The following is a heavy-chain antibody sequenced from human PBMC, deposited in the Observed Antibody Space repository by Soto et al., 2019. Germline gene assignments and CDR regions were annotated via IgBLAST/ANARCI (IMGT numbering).Heavy chain of an antibody. CDR2: IYYSGST. Sequence: PSETLSLTCTVSGGSISSYYWSWIRQPPGKGLEWIGYIYYSGSTNYNPSLKSRVTISVDTSKNQFSLKLSSVTAADTAVYYCARATTVTPSRYYYYMDVWGKGPTVTVSS. CDR1: GGSISSYY. D-gene: IGHD4-17*01. J-gene: IGHJ6*03. V-gene: IGHV4-59*01. CDR3: ARATTVTPSRYYYYMDV.